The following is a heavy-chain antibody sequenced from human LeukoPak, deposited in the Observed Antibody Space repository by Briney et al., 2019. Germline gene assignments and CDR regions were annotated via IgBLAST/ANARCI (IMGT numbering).Heavy chain of an antibody. D-gene: IGHD6-19*01. CDR3: ARVYPDSGWYFDY. Sequence: PSETLSLTCTVSGGSISSGGYYWSWIRQHPGKGLEWIGYIYYSGSTYYNPSLKSRVTISVDTSKNQFSLKLSSVTAADTAVYYCARVYPDSGWYFDYWGQGTLVTVSS. CDR2: IYYSGST. J-gene: IGHJ4*02. V-gene: IGHV4-31*03. CDR1: GGSISSGGYY.